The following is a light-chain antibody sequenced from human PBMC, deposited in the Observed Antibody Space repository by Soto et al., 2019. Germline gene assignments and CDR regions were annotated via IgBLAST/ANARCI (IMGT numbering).Light chain of an antibody. CDR2: DSS. V-gene: IGKV3-11*01. CDR3: QQRKNWPPIT. J-gene: IGKJ5*01. CDR1: QNVDKF. Sequence: EIELTQSPATLSLSPGETATLSCRASQNVDKFLAWYQQRPGQPPRLLIFDSSNRATGVPVRFSGSGSGTVFTLTIGSLEPEDSAVYYCQQRKNWPPITFGQGKRLEIK.